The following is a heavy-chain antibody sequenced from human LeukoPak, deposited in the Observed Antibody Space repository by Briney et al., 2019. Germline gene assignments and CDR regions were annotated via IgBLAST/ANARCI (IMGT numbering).Heavy chain of an antibody. D-gene: IGHD5-18*01. V-gene: IGHV1-3*01. CDR2: INAGNGNT. CDR1: GYTFTSYA. J-gene: IGHJ4*02. CDR3: GYSYGFYFDY. Sequence: GASVKVSCKASGYTFTSYAMHWVRQAPGQRLEWMGWINAGNGNTKYSQKFQGRVTITADESTSTAYMELSSLRSEDTAVYYCGYSYGFYFDYWGQGTLVTVSS.